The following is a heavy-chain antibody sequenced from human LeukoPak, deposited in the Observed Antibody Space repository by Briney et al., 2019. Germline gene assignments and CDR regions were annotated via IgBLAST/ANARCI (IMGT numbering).Heavy chain of an antibody. CDR3: AGDFTGLIKAARPGYMGV. D-gene: IGHD6-6*01. CDR1: GYTFTSYG. J-gene: IGHJ6*03. Sequence: ASVKVSCKASGYTFTSYGISWVRQAPGQGLEWMGWISAYNGNTNYAQKLQGRVTMTTDTSTSTAYMELRSLRSDDTAVYYCAGDFTGLIKAARPGYMGVWGKGTTVTVSS. V-gene: IGHV1-18*01. CDR2: ISAYNGNT.